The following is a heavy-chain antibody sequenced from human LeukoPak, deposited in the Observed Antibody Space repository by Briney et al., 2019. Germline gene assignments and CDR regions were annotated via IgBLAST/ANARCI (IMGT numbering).Heavy chain of an antibody. CDR1: GASISTYY. J-gene: IGHJ3*01. CDR2: IYYSGNT. V-gene: IGHV4-59*12. D-gene: IGHD3-16*01. CDR3: ARLLNFVSDF. Sequence: SETLSLTCTVSGASISTYYWNWIRQPPGKGLEWIGHIYYSGNTNYNPSLKSRVTMSVDTSKNQFSLNLTSVTAADTAVYYCARLLNFVSDFWGHGTMVTVSS.